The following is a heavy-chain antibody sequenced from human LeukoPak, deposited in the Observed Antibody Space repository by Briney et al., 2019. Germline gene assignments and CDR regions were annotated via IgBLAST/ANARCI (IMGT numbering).Heavy chain of an antibody. CDR3: ARERLQQQLVSSDNWFDP. CDR1: GFTVSSNY. D-gene: IGHD6-13*01. V-gene: IGHV3-66*01. Sequence: GGSLRLPCAASGFTVSSNYMSWVRQAPGKGLEWVSVIYSGGSTYYADSVKGRFTISRDNSKNTLYLQMNSLRAEDTAVYYCARERLQQQLVSSDNWFDPWGQGTLVTVSS. CDR2: IYSGGST. J-gene: IGHJ5*02.